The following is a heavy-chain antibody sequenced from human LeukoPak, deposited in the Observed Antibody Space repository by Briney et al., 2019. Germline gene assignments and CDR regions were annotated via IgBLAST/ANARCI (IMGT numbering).Heavy chain of an antibody. CDR3: ARELRFLGWFRGLDY. D-gene: IGHD3-3*01. Sequence: ASVKVSCKASGYTFTSYGISWVRQAPGQGLEWMGWISAYNGNTNYAQKLQGRVTMTTDTSTSTAYMELRSLRSDDTAVYYCARELRFLGWFRGLDYWGQGTLVTVSS. V-gene: IGHV1-18*01. CDR2: ISAYNGNT. CDR1: GYTFTSYG. J-gene: IGHJ4*02.